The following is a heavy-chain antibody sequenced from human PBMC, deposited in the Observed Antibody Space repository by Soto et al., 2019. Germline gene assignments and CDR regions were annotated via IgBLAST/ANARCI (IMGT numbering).Heavy chain of an antibody. V-gene: IGHV5-51*01. Sequence: GESLKISCKGSGYTFTNYWIGWVRQMPGKGLEWMGIIYPGDSDTRYNPSFQGQVTISADKSITTTYLQWSSLKASDTAIYYCAASIFYYGMDVWGQGTTVTVSS. CDR2: IYPGDSDT. CDR1: GYTFTNYW. CDR3: AASIFYYGMDV. J-gene: IGHJ6*02.